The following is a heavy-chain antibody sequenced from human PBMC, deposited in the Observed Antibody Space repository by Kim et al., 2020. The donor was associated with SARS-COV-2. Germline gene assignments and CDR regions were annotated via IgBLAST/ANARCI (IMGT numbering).Heavy chain of an antibody. V-gene: IGHV3-21*01. CDR3: ARALGYCSGGSCYAYYFDY. D-gene: IGHD2-15*01. CDR2: ISSSSSYI. J-gene: IGHJ4*02. CDR1: GFTFSSYS. Sequence: GGSLRLSCAASGFTFSSYSMNWVRQAPGKGLEWVSSISSSSSYIYYADSVKGRFTISRDNAKNSLYLQMNSLRAEDTAVYYCARALGYCSGGSCYAYYFDYWGQGTLVTVSS.